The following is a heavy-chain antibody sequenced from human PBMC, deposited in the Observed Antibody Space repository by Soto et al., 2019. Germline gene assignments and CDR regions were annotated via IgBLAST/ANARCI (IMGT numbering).Heavy chain of an antibody. CDR3: AKEADQRVSWNYDN. J-gene: IGHJ4*02. CDR2: ISFDGVLK. D-gene: IGHD1-1*01. V-gene: IGHV3-30*18. CDR1: GFTFSSYG. Sequence: QVQLVESGGGVVQPGRSLRLSCAASGFTFSSYGMHWVRQAPGKGLEWVAVISFDGVLKYYADSVKGRFTISRDNSKNTLFLQMNSLTAEDMAVYYCAKEADQRVSWNYDNWGQGTLVTVSS.